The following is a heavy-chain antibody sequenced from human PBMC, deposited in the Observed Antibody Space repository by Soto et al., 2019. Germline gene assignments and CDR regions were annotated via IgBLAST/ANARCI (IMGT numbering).Heavy chain of an antibody. CDR1: GYTFTSYA. CDR3: ARGPLLWGDV. CDR2: INAGNGNT. V-gene: IGHV1-3*01. Sequence: QVQLVQSGAEVKKPGASVKVSCKASGYTFTSYALHWVRQAPGQRLEWMGWINAGNGNTKYSQKFQGRVTITRVTAASTAYMELSSLGSEDTAVYYCARGPLLWGDVWGQGTTVTVSS. D-gene: IGHD3-10*01. J-gene: IGHJ6*02.